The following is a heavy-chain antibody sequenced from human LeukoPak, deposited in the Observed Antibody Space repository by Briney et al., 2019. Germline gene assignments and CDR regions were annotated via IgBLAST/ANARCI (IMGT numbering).Heavy chain of an antibody. J-gene: IGHJ3*02. CDR1: GGSISSGSYY. D-gene: IGHD3-9*01. Sequence: SQTLSLTCTVSGGSISSGSYYWSWIRQPAGKGLEWIGRIYTSGSTNYNPSLKSRVTISVDTSKNQFSLKLSSVTAADTAVYYCASSSWLGQEDAFDIWGQGTMVTVSS. V-gene: IGHV4-61*02. CDR2: IYTSGST. CDR3: ASSSWLGQEDAFDI.